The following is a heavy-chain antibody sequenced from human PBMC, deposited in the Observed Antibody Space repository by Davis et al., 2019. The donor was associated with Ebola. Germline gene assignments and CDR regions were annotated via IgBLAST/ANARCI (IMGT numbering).Heavy chain of an antibody. J-gene: IGHJ4*02. Sequence: ASVKVSCKASGYSFKNYAISWVRQAPGQGLEWMGWISAYNGNTNYAQKVQDRVTMTTGTSTTTVFMELRSLRSDDTAVYWCARGEGAPDYWGQGTLVTVSS. CDR1: GYSFKNYA. CDR2: ISAYNGNT. V-gene: IGHV1-18*01. D-gene: IGHD1-26*01. CDR3: ARGEGAPDY.